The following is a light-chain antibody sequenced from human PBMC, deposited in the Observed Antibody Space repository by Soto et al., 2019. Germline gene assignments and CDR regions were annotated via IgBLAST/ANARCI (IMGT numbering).Light chain of an antibody. CDR1: QSISSW. V-gene: IGKV1-5*01. CDR3: QQLNTYPIT. Sequence: DIQMTQSPSTLSASVGDRVTITCRASQSISSWLAWYQQKPGKAPKLLIYDASSLESGVPQRFSGSGSGTEFTLTISSLQTDDFATYYCQQLNTYPITFGQGTRLEI. CDR2: DAS. J-gene: IGKJ5*01.